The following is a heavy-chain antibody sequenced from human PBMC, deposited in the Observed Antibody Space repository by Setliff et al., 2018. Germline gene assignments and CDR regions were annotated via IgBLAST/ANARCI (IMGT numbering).Heavy chain of an antibody. CDR1: GYTFTNYD. CDR3: ARGRSTYFIDV. V-gene: IGHV1-8*02. J-gene: IGHJ6*03. CDR2: MNPKSGNT. Sequence: GASVKVSCKAPGYTFTNYDINWVRQATGQGLEWMGWMNPKSGNTGYAQKFQDTITMTADTSASTAYMELSSLRSEDTAVYYCARGRSTYFIDVWGKGTTVTVSS.